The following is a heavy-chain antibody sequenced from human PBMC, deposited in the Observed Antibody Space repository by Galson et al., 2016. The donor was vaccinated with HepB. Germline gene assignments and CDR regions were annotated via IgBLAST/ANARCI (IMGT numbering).Heavy chain of an antibody. CDR2: ISYDGSIK. V-gene: IGHV3-30*18. Sequence: SLRLSCAASGFTFSSYGMHWVRQAPGKGLEWVAVISYDGSIKYYADSVKGRFTISKDNSKNTLYLQMNSLSAEETAVYYCAKTYYDFWSSYGENYFDYWGQGTLVTVSS. CDR3: AKTYYDFWSSYGENYFDY. J-gene: IGHJ4*02. CDR1: GFTFSSYG. D-gene: IGHD3-3*01.